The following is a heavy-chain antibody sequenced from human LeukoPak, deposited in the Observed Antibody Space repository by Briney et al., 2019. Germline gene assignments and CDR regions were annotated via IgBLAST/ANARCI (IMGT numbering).Heavy chain of an antibody. D-gene: IGHD3-10*01. V-gene: IGHV1-46*01. Sequence: GASVKVSCKASGYTFTNYYIHWVRQAPGQGLEWMGLINPRDGSTTYAQRFQGRVTMTRETSTSTVYMDLNNLRSDDTAVYYCAKSYGSGRAHDFWGQGTLVTVSS. CDR2: INPRDGST. CDR1: GYTFTNYY. CDR3: AKSYGSGRAHDF. J-gene: IGHJ4*02.